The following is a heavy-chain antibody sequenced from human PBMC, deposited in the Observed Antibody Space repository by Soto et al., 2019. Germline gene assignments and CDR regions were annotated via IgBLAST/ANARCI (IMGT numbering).Heavy chain of an antibody. CDR2: INPNSGGT. Sequence: GASVKPSCKASGYTFSGFYMHWVRQAPGQGLEWMGWINPNSGGTKSAEKFQGRVTMTRDTSISTAYMELSRLTSDDTAVYYCASAAVTGTAGLDFWGQGTQVTVSS. V-gene: IGHV1-2*02. J-gene: IGHJ4*02. D-gene: IGHD6-19*01. CDR1: GYTFSGFY. CDR3: ASAAVTGTAGLDF.